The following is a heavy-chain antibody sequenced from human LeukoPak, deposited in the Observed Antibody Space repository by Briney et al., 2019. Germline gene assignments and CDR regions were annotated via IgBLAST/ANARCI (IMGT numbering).Heavy chain of an antibody. J-gene: IGHJ4*02. CDR2: ISSSSSYI. CDR3: ARAPPEFGGVIVSGTEDVYYFDY. Sequence: PGGSLRLSCAASGFTFSDYYMSWIRQAPGKGLEWVSSISSSSSYIYYADSVKGRFTISRDNAKNSLYLQMNSLRAEDTAVYYCARAPPEFGGVIVSGTEDVYYFDYWGQGTLVTVSS. CDR1: GFTFSDYY. V-gene: IGHV3-11*06. D-gene: IGHD3-16*02.